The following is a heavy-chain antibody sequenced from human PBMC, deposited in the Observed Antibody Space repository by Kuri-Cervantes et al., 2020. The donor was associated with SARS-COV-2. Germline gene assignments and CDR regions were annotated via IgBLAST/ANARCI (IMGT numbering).Heavy chain of an antibody. V-gene: IGHV3-21*01. J-gene: IGHJ4*02. CDR1: GFTFSNAW. D-gene: IGHD6-13*01. Sequence: GGSLRLSCAASGFTFSNAWMRWVRQAPGKGLGWVSSISSSSSYIYYADSVKDRFTISRDNAKNSLYLQMNSLRAEDTAVYYCARYSSSWSFDYWGQGTLVTVSS. CDR2: ISSSSSYI. CDR3: ARYSSSWSFDY.